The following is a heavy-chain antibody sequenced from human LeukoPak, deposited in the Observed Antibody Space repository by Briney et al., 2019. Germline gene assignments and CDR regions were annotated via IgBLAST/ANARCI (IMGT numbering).Heavy chain of an antibody. D-gene: IGHD4-17*01. J-gene: IGHJ4*02. V-gene: IGHV3-21*01. CDR2: ISSSSSYI. CDR3: ARSYGDYVDCFDY. Sequence: GGSLRLSCAASGFTFSSYSMNWVRQAPGKGLEWVSSISSSSSYIYYADSVKGRFTISRDNAKNSLYLQMNSPRAEDTAVYYCARSYGDYVDCFDYWGQGTLVTVSS. CDR1: GFTFSSYS.